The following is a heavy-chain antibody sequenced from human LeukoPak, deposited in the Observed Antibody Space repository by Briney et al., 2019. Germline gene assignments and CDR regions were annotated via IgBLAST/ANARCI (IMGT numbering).Heavy chain of an antibody. Sequence: GASVKVSCKASGYTFSDYYMHWVRQAPGQGLEWMGWINPDSGGTKYAQKFQDRVTMTGDTSISTAYMELSRLRSDDTAVYYCARDHLLFRQPPNWFDPWGQGTLVTVSS. CDR2: INPDSGGT. J-gene: IGHJ5*02. D-gene: IGHD1-14*01. CDR1: GYTFSDYY. CDR3: ARDHLLFRQPPNWFDP. V-gene: IGHV1-2*02.